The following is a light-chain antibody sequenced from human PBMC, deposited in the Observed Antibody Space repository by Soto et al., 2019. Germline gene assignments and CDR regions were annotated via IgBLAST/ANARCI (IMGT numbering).Light chain of an antibody. Sequence: QSVLTQPPSASGTPRQRVTISCSGSSSNIGSNTVNWYQQLPGTAPKLLIYNNNQRPSGVPARFSGSKSGTSASLAISGLQSEDEADYYCAAWDDSLNGVVFGGGTKLTVL. J-gene: IGLJ2*01. CDR3: AAWDDSLNGVV. CDR2: NNN. V-gene: IGLV1-44*01. CDR1: SSNIGSNT.